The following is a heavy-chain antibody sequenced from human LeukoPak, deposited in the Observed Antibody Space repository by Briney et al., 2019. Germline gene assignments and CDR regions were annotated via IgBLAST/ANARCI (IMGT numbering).Heavy chain of an antibody. Sequence: GGSLRLSCAASGFTFNNYAMTWVRQAPGKGLEWVSGVSGSGGTTYYADSVKGRFTISRDNSRNMLYLQMNSLRAEDTAVYYSTRDWNDLDYWGQGTLVTVSS. CDR2: VSGSGGTT. CDR1: GFTFNNYA. V-gene: IGHV3-23*01. J-gene: IGHJ4*02. CDR3: TRDWNDLDY. D-gene: IGHD1-1*01.